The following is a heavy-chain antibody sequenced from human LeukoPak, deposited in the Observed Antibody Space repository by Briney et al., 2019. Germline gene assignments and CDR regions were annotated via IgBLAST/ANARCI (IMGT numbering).Heavy chain of an antibody. CDR3: ARETRDYTSSWGDY. V-gene: IGHV3-21*01. J-gene: IGHJ4*02. CDR2: ISTSSTYM. CDR1: GFSFTSYS. Sequence: PGGSLRLSCAASGFSFTSYSMTWVRQAPGKGLEWVSSISTSSTYMYYADSVKGRFTISRDNAKNTLYLHMNSLRAEDTATYYCARETRDYTSSWGDYWGQGTLVTVSS. D-gene: IGHD6-13*01.